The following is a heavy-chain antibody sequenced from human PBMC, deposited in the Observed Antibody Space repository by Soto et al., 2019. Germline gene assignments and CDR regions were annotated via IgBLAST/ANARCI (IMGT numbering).Heavy chain of an antibody. D-gene: IGHD4-17*01. V-gene: IGHV3-33*01. J-gene: IGHJ5*01. CDR2: IVRDGSEK. Sequence: QVQLVESGGGVVQPGRSLRLSCAASGFGFSSHGMHWVRQTPGKGLEWLAVIVRDGSEKFYADSVRGRFTISRDNSKNARHLEMNSLRAEDTAGYYCARDDDYDDNGLDSWGQGTLVNVSS. CDR3: ARDDDYDDNGLDS. CDR1: GFGFSSHG.